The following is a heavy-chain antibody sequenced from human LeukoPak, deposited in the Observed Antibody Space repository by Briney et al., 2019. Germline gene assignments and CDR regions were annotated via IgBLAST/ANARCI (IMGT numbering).Heavy chain of an antibody. Sequence: ASVKVSCKASGYTFTGYYMHWVRQAPGQGLEWMGRIIPIFGTANFAQKFQGRVTITTDESTSTAYMELSSLRSEDTAVYYCAISPRSALDWFDPWGQGTLVTVSS. J-gene: IGHJ5*02. CDR3: AISPRSALDWFDP. D-gene: IGHD3-16*01. CDR1: GYTFTGYY. V-gene: IGHV1-69*05. CDR2: IIPIFGTA.